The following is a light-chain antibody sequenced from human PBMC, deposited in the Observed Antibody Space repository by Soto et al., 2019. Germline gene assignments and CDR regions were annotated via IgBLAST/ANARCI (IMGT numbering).Light chain of an antibody. CDR2: EGS. Sequence: QSALTQPASVPGSPGQSITIPCTGTSSDVGSYNLVSWYQQHSGKAPKLMIYEGSKRPSGVSNRFSGSKSGNTASLTISGLQAEDEADYYCCPYAGSSTFDVFGTGTKVTVL. V-gene: IGLV2-23*01. CDR1: SSDVGSYNL. J-gene: IGLJ1*01. CDR3: CPYAGSSTFDV.